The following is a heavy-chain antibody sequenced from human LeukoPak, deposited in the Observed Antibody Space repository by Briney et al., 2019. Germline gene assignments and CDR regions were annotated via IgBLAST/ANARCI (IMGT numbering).Heavy chain of an antibody. CDR2: IYYSGST. CDR3: ARHANYYGSGSYFPWFDP. V-gene: IGHV4-59*08. CDR1: GGSISSYY. Sequence: SETLSLTCTVSGGSISSYYWSWIRQPPGKGLEWIGYIYYSGSTNYKPSLKSRVTISVDTSKNQFSLKLSSVTAADTAVYYCARHANYYGSGSYFPWFDPWSQGTLVTVSS. D-gene: IGHD3-10*01. J-gene: IGHJ5*02.